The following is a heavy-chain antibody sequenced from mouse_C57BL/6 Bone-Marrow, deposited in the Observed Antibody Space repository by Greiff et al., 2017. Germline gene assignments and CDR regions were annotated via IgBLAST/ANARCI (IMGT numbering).Heavy chain of an antibody. V-gene: IGHV1-59*01. CDR1: GYTFTSYW. CDR2: IDPSDSYT. J-gene: IGHJ3*01. CDR3: ARKGSFAY. Sequence: QVQLQQPGAELVRPGTSVKLSCTASGYTFTSYWMHWVKQRPGQCLEWIGVIDPSDSYTNYNQKFKGKATLTVDTSSSTAYMQLSSLTSEDSAVYYSARKGSFAYWGQGTVVTVSA.